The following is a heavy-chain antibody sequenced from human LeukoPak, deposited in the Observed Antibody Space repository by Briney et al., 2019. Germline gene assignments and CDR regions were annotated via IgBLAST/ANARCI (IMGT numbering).Heavy chain of an antibody. Sequence: ASVKVSCKPSGYSFTVYYMHGVRHAPGHGLECMGWINPISGGTNYAQKFQGRVTMTRDTSTSTAYMELSRLRSDDTAVYYCALSSGGLDFQHWGQGTLVTVSS. CDR1: GYSFTVYY. CDR3: ALSSGGLDFQH. V-gene: IGHV1-2*02. D-gene: IGHD2-15*01. J-gene: IGHJ1*01. CDR2: INPISGGT.